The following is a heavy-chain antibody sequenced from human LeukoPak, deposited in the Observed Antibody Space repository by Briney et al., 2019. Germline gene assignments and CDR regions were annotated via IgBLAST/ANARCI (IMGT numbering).Heavy chain of an antibody. J-gene: IGHJ4*02. CDR2: IYYSGST. V-gene: IGHV4-31*03. Sequence: SETLSLTCTVSGGSISSGGYYWSWIRQHPGKGLEWIGYIYYSGSTYYNPSLKSRVTISVDTSKNQFSQKLSSVTAADTAVYYCARETGRLTYYFDYWGQGTLVTVSS. D-gene: IGHD1-14*01. CDR1: GGSISSGGYY. CDR3: ARETGRLTYYFDY.